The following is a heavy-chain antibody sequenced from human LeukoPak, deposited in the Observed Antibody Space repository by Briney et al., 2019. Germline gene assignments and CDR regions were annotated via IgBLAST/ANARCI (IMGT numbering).Heavy chain of an antibody. J-gene: IGHJ5*02. D-gene: IGHD3-16*02. CDR3: ARSYYVWGSYRNNWFDP. Sequence: PSHTLSLTCTVSGRSISSGSYYWSWIRQPAGKGLEWIGRIYTSGSTHYNPALKSRVTISVDTSNNQFSLKLSSVTAADTAVYYCARSYYVWGSYRNNWFDPWGQGTLVTVSS. CDR2: IYTSGST. CDR1: GRSISSGSYY. V-gene: IGHV4-61*02.